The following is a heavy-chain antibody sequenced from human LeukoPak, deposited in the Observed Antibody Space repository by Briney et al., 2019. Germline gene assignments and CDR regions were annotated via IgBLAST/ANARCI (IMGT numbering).Heavy chain of an antibody. CDR1: GFTLSTDG. V-gene: IGHV3-30*02. D-gene: IGHD1-26*01. Sequence: PGGSLRLSCTASGFTLSTDGMHWVRQAPGKGLEWVTFIRHDGSATYYADSVKGRFTSSRDNSKSTVYLEVNSLRPEDTAVYYCARLMVGQAGVGAPHLDYWGQGPLLSVSS. CDR2: IRHDGSAT. J-gene: IGHJ4*02. CDR3: ARLMVGQAGVGAPHLDY.